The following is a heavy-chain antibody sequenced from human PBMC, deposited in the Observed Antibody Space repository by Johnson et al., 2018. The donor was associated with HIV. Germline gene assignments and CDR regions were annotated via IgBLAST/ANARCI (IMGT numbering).Heavy chain of an antibody. CDR2: IRWNGGST. CDR1: GFTFDDYA. Sequence: VQLVESGGGVVRPGGSLRLSCAASGFTFDDYAMIWVRQAPGKGLEWVSGIRWNGGSTSYADSVKGRLPISRDNAKNYLYLQMNSLRPEDTALYYCARGVGSIVGAMSTFDIWGQGTMVTVSS. J-gene: IGHJ3*02. V-gene: IGHV3-20*04. CDR3: ARGVGSIVGAMSTFDI. D-gene: IGHD1-26*01.